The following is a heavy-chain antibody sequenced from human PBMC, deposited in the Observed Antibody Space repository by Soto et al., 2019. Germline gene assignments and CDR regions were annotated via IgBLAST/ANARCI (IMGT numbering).Heavy chain of an antibody. CDR1: GYSFTSYW. V-gene: IGHV5-10-1*01. CDR2: IDPSDSYT. Sequence: GESLKISCKGSGYSFTSYWISWVRQMPGKGLEWMGRIDPSDSYTNYSPSFQGHVTISADKSISTAYLQWSSLKASDTAMYYCARSVPYSRSLLGAFDIWGQGTRVPVSS. CDR3: ARSVPYSRSLLGAFDI. J-gene: IGHJ3*02. D-gene: IGHD6-6*01.